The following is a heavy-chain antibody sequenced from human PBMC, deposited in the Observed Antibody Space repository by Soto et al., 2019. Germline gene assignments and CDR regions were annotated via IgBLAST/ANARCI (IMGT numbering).Heavy chain of an antibody. CDR2: IYTSGYT. D-gene: IGHD6-19*01. J-gene: IGHJ5*02. V-gene: IGHV4-4*07. Sequence: SETLSLTCTVSGGSISTYYWNWIRQLAGKRLEWVGRIYTSGYTISNPSLKSRVTMSLDTSKRQFSLKLTPVTAADTAVYYCARETVLGTDNWFDPWGQGILVTVSS. CDR3: ARETVLGTDNWFDP. CDR1: GGSISTYY.